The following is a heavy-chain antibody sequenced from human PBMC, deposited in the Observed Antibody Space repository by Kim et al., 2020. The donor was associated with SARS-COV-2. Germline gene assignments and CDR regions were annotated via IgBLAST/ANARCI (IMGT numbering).Heavy chain of an antibody. V-gene: IGHV3-23*01. CDR3: SSGKFRFGLDV. Sequence: GGSLRLSCAASGFTFSTYGMTWVRQAPGKGLEWVSAISNNGGDTYYADSVKGRFTISRDNSRDALYLQMNSLRAEDTAIYYCSSGKFRFGLDVWGQGTTVTVSS. CDR1: GFTFSTYG. J-gene: IGHJ6*02. D-gene: IGHD3-10*01. CDR2: ISNNGGDT.